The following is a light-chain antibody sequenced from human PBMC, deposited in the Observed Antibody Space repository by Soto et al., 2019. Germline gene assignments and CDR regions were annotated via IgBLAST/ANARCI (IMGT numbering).Light chain of an antibody. CDR2: GAS. CDR3: QQYGYSLWS. Sequence: PGERVTLSCRASQSVSSSYLTWYQQKPGQAPRLLIYGASRRATGIPDRFSGSGTETDFTLIISRLEPEDFAVYYCQQYGYSLWSFGQGTKVDIK. J-gene: IGKJ1*01. V-gene: IGKV3-20*01. CDR1: QSVSSSY.